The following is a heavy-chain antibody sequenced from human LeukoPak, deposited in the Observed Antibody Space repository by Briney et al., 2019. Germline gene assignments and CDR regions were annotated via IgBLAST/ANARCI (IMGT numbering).Heavy chain of an antibody. CDR3: AADYYDSSGYFDY. V-gene: IGHV1-58*02. D-gene: IGHD3-22*01. CDR1: GFTFTSSA. J-gene: IGHJ4*02. CDR2: IVVGSGNT. Sequence: EASVKVSCKASGFTFTSSAMQWVRQARGQRLEWIGWIVVGSGNTNYAQKFRERVTITRDMSTSTAYMELSSLRSEDTAVYYCAADYYDSSGYFDYWGQGTLVTVFS.